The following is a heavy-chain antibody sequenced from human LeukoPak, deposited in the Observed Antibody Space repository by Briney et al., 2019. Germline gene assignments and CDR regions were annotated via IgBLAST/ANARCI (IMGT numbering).Heavy chain of an antibody. V-gene: IGHV3-15*01. CDR3: TTHGPVLRYFDWLFTFDY. D-gene: IGHD3-9*01. Sequence: PGGSLRLSCAASGFTFSNAWMSWVRQAPGKGLEWVGRIKSKTDGRTTDYAAPVKGRFTISRDDSKNTLYLQMNSLKTEDTAVYYCTTHGPVLRYFDWLFTFDYWGQGTLVTVSS. CDR1: GFTFSNAW. J-gene: IGHJ4*02. CDR2: IKSKTDGRTT.